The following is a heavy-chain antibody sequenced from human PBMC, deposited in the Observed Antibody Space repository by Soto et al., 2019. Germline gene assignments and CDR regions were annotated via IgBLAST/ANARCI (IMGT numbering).Heavy chain of an antibody. V-gene: IGHV4-34*01. CDR3: ARARYYYDSSGLSY. D-gene: IGHD3-22*01. Sequence: SETLSLTCAVYGVSFSGYYWSWIRQPPGKGLVWIGEINHSGSTNYNPSLKSRVTISVDTSKNQFSLKLSSVTAADTAVYYCARARYYYDSSGLSYWGQGTLVTVSS. CDR2: INHSGST. CDR1: GVSFSGYY. J-gene: IGHJ4*02.